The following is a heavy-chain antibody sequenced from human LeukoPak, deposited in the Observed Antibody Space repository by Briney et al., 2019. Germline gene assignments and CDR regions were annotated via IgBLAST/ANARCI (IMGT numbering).Heavy chain of an antibody. CDR1: GFTFSSSY. D-gene: IGHD3-10*01. V-gene: IGHV3-53*01. CDR2: IYSGGST. Sequence: PGGSLRLSCAASGFTFSSSYMSWVRQAPGKGLEWVSVIYSGGSTYYADSVKGRFTISRVNSKTTLYLQMSSLRAEDTAVYYCAREESGIADYWGQGTLVTVSS. CDR3: AREESGIADY. J-gene: IGHJ4*02.